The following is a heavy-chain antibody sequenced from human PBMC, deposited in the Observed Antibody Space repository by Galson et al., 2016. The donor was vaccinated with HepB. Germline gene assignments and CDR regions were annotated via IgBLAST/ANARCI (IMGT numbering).Heavy chain of an antibody. Sequence: SVKVSCKASGYAFASYNMHWVRQAPGQGLEWMGIINPSGGSTNYAQKFQGRVTITADESTTTAYMELSSLTSEDTAVYYCARGLRLRFEELLRTPAKLGLFEIWGQGTMVTVSS. CDR2: INPSGGST. CDR3: ARGLRLRFEELLRTPAKLGLFEI. V-gene: IGHV1-46*01. CDR1: GYAFASYN. D-gene: IGHD3-10*01. J-gene: IGHJ3*02.